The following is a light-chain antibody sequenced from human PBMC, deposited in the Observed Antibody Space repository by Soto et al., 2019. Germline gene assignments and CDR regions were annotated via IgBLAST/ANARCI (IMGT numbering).Light chain of an antibody. J-gene: IGLJ1*01. Sequence: QSALTQPASVSGSPGQSITISCTGTSSDVGGYNSVSWYRQYPGKAPKLIIFDVPDRPSGISTRFSGSKSGNTASLTISGLQAEDEAVFYCTSYTSSSTTVFGTGTKLTVL. V-gene: IGLV2-14*01. CDR1: SSDVGGYNS. CDR2: DVP. CDR3: TSYTSSSTTV.